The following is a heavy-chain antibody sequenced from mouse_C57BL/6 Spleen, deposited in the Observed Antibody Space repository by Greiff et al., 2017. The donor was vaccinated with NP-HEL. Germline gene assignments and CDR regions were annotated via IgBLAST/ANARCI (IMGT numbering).Heavy chain of an antibody. CDR1: GYTFTSYW. V-gene: IGHV1-55*01. J-gene: IGHJ2*01. D-gene: IGHD3-2*02. CDR3: ASRLGGEIDY. Sequence: VQLQQSGAELVKPGASVKMSCKASGYTFTSYWITWVKQRPGQGLEWIGDIYPGSGSTNYTEKFKSKATLTVDTSSSTDYMQLSSLTSEDSAVYYCASRLGGEIDYWGQGTTLTVSS. CDR2: IYPGSGST.